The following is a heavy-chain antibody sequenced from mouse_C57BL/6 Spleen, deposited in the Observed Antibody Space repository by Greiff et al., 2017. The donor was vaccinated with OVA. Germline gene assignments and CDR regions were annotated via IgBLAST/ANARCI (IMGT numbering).Heavy chain of an antibody. V-gene: IGHV14-2*01. CDR3: ARSSSYWYFDV. CDR2: IDPEDGET. J-gene: IGHJ1*03. D-gene: IGHD1-1*01. Sequence: DVKLVESGAELVKPGASVKLSCTASGFNIKDYYMHWVKQRTEQGLAWIGRIDPEDGETKYAPKFQGKATITADTSSNTAYLQLSSLTSEDTAVYYCARSSSYWYFDVWGTGTTVTVSS. CDR1: GFNIKDYY.